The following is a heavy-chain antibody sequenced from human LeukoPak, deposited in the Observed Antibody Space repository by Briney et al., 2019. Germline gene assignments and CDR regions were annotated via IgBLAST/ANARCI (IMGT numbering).Heavy chain of an antibody. D-gene: IGHD3-16*02. CDR1: GLTLTTYA. CDR2: FSYDGSIR. V-gene: IGHV3-30*01. J-gene: IGHJ3*02. CDR3: ARGYRPYDDAFDI. Sequence: GGSLRLSCAVSGLTLTTYAMHWVRQAPGKGLEWVAMFSYDGSIRYNADSVQGRFTISRDTSQNTLDLQMDSLRPDDTAVYYCARGYRPYDDAFDIWGHGTLVTVSS.